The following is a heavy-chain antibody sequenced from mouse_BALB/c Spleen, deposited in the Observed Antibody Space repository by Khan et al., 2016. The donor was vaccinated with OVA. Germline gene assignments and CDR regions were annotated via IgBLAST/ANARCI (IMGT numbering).Heavy chain of an antibody. D-gene: IGHD4-1*01. J-gene: IGHJ2*01. CDR3: ARDETAPYYFDY. CDR2: ISYDGIN. Sequence: QLEESGPGLVKPSQSLSLTCSVTGYSITSGCYWNWIRQFPGNKLEWMGYISYDGINNYNPSLKNRISITRDTSKNQFFLKLNAVTAEDTATYYCARDETAPYYFDYWGQGTTLTVSS. V-gene: IGHV3-6*02. CDR1: GYSITSGCY.